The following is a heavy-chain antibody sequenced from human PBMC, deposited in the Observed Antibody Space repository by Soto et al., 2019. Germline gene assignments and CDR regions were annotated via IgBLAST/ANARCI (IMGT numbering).Heavy chain of an antibody. V-gene: IGHV3-74*01. CDR3: ASNYAYAEGYFWYGMDV. D-gene: IGHD3-16*01. CDR1: GFTFSRYW. J-gene: IGHJ6*02. CDR2: INSDGSST. Sequence: EVQLVESGGGLVLPGGSLRLSCAASGFTFSRYWMHWVRQAPGKGLVWVSRINSDGSSTHYADSVKGRFTISTYNAKNSLSRQMISLRPEDTAVYYCASNYAYAEGYFWYGMDVLGQGTTVTVSS.